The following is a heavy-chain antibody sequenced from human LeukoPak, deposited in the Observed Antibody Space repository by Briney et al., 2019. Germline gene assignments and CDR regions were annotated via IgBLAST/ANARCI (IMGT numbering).Heavy chain of an antibody. CDR1: GGSISSYY. CDR2: IYHSGTT. V-gene: IGHV4-59*08. CDR3: ARGGYSYVGYFDY. J-gene: IGHJ4*02. Sequence: PSETLSLTCTVSGGSISSYYWSWIRQPPGKGLEWIGIIYHSGTTYSNPSLKSRVTISVDTSKNQFSLKLSSVTAEDTAVYYCARGGYSYVGYFDYWGQGALVTVSS. D-gene: IGHD5-18*01.